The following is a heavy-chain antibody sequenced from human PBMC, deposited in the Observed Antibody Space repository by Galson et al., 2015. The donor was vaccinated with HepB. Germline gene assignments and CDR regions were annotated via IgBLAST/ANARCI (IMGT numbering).Heavy chain of an antibody. J-gene: IGHJ6*02. Sequence: SLRLSCAASGFTFSSYAMHWVRQAPGKGLEWVAVISYDGSNKYYADSVKGRFTISRDNSKNTLYLQMNSLRAEDTAVYYCARDPTAMDFYYYYYGMDVWGQGTTVTVSS. V-gene: IGHV3-30-3*01. CDR3: ARDPTAMDFYYYYYGMDV. CDR1: GFTFSSYA. D-gene: IGHD5-18*01. CDR2: ISYDGSNK.